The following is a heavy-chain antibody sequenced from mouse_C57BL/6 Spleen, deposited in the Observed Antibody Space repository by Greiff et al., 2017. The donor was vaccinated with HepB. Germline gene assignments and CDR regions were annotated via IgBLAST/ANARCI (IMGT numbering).Heavy chain of an antibody. V-gene: IGHV1-54*01. CDR2: INPGSGGT. J-gene: IGHJ4*01. CDR1: GYAFTNYL. Sequence: VKLMESGAELVRPGTSVKVSCKASGYAFTNYLIEWVKQRPGQGLEWIGVINPGSGGTNYNEKFKGKGTLTADKSSSTAYMQLSSLTSEDSAVYFCAREGNSEAMDYWGQGTSVTVSS. CDR3: AREGNSEAMDY. D-gene: IGHD2-12*01.